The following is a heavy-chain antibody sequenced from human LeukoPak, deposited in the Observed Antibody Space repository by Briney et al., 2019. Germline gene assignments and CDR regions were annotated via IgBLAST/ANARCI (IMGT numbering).Heavy chain of an antibody. J-gene: IGHJ6*02. D-gene: IGHD3-22*01. CDR3: AKVFQVVAVIYGMDV. V-gene: IGHV3-30*18. CDR2: ISYDGSNK. Sequence: PGGSLRLSCAASGFTFSSYGMHWVRQAPGKGLEWVAVISYDGSNKYYADSVKGRFTISRDNSKNTLYLQMNSLRAEDTAVYYCAKVFQVVAVIYGMDVWGQGTTVTVSS. CDR1: GFTFSSYG.